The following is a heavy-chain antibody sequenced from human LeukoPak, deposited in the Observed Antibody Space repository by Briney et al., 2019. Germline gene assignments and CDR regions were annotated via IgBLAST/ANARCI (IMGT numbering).Heavy chain of an antibody. D-gene: IGHD1-26*01. V-gene: IGHV1-2*02. Sequence: ASVKVSCKASGYTFTGYYMHWVRQAPGQGLEWMGWINPNSGGTNYAQKFQGRVTMTRDTSISTVYMELSSLRSEDTAVYYCARALEEWELGGLDYWGQGTLVTVSS. CDR3: ARALEEWELGGLDY. CDR1: GYTFTGYY. CDR2: INPNSGGT. J-gene: IGHJ4*02.